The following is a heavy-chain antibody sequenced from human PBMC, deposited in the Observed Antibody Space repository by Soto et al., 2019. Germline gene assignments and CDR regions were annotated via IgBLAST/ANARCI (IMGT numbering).Heavy chain of an antibody. Sequence: QVQLVQSGAEVKKPGSSVKVSCKASGGTFSSYAISWVRQAPGQGLEWMGGIIPIFGTANYAQKFQGRVTITADESTSTAYMELSSVRYEDTAVYYCTRGGTGATYYYYGMDVWGQGTTVTVSS. D-gene: IGHD7-27*01. V-gene: IGHV1-69*12. CDR2: IIPIFGTA. CDR3: TRGGTGATYYYYGMDV. CDR1: GGTFSSYA. J-gene: IGHJ6*02.